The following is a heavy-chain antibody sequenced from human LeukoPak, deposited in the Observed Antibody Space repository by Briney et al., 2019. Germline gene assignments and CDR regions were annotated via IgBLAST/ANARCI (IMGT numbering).Heavy chain of an antibody. Sequence: LSGGSLRLSCAASGFTFSSYAMSWVRQAPGKGLEWVSAISGSGGSTYYADSVKGRFTISRDNSKNTLYLQMNSLRAEDTAVYHCAATSGWYWVFDYWGQGTLVTVSS. CDR1: GFTFSSYA. CDR3: AATSGWYWVFDY. D-gene: IGHD6-19*01. CDR2: ISGSGGST. V-gene: IGHV3-23*01. J-gene: IGHJ4*02.